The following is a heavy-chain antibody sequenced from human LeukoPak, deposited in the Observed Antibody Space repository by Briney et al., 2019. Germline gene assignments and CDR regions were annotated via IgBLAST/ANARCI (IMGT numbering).Heavy chain of an antibody. Sequence: ASVKVSCKVSGYTLTELSMFWVRQAPGKGLECMGGFDPEDGETIYAQKFQGRVTMTRDTSTSTAYMELSSLRSEDTAVYYCARTRKPKDYGDYVPFDPWGQGTLVTVSS. CDR3: ARTRKPKDYGDYVPFDP. J-gene: IGHJ5*02. CDR2: FDPEDGET. CDR1: GYTLTELS. V-gene: IGHV1-24*01. D-gene: IGHD4-17*01.